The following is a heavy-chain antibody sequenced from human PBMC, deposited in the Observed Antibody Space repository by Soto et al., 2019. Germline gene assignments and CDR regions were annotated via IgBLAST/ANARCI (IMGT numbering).Heavy chain of an antibody. CDR3: ARRNAACSGGSCYPGDAFDI. J-gene: IGHJ3*02. CDR1: GYTFTSYG. Sequence: ASVKVSCKASGYTFTSYGISWVRQAPGQGLEWMGWISAYNGNTNYAQKLQGRVTMTTDTSTSTAYMELRSLRSDDTAVYYCARRNAACSGGSCYPGDAFDIWGQGTMVTVSS. V-gene: IGHV1-18*01. CDR2: ISAYNGNT. D-gene: IGHD2-15*01.